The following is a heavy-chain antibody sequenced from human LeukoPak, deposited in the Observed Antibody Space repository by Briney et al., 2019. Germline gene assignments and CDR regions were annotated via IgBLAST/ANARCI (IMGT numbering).Heavy chain of an antibody. V-gene: IGHV3-53*01. J-gene: IGHJ3*02. D-gene: IGHD2/OR15-2a*01. CDR2: IYNDGST. Sequence: GGSLRLSCAASGLTVSSSYMSWARQAPGRGLEWVSIIYNDGSTYYADSMKGRFTIPRDNSKNTLYLQVNSLRAEDTAMYYCARNILFAFDIWGQGTMVTVSS. CDR1: GLTVSSSY. CDR3: ARNILFAFDI.